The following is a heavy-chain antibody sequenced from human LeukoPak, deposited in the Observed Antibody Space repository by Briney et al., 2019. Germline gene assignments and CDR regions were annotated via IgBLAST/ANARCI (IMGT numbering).Heavy chain of an antibody. CDR3: ARDTVDTAMYYGMDV. V-gene: IGHV3-30-3*01. Sequence: PGGSLRLSCAASGFTFSSYAMHWVRQPPGKGLGWVAVISYDGSNKYYADSVKGRFTISRDNSKNTLYLQMNSLRAEDTAVYYCARDTVDTAMYYGMDVWGKGTTVTVSS. J-gene: IGHJ6*04. D-gene: IGHD5-18*01. CDR1: GFTFSSYA. CDR2: ISYDGSNK.